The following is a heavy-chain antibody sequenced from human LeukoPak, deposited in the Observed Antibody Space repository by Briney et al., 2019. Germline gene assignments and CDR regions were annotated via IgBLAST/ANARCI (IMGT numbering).Heavy chain of an antibody. CDR2: ISGSGDRT. D-gene: IGHD3-16*01. CDR3: AKWPEGAMNYFDY. Sequence: GGSLRLSCAASGFTFSSYAMTWARQTPEKGLEWVSAISGSGDRTYYADSVKGRFTISRDNSKNTVYLQMNALRAEDTALYYCAKWPEGAMNYFDYWGQGILVTVSS. J-gene: IGHJ4*02. V-gene: IGHV3-23*01. CDR1: GFTFSSYA.